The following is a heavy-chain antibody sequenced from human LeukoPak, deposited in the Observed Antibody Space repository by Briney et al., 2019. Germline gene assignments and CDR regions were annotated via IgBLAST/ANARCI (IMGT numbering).Heavy chain of an antibody. V-gene: IGHV4-39*01. CDR3: ATLTVTTAEIDY. J-gene: IGHJ4*02. CDR1: GGSISSSGYY. D-gene: IGHD4-11*01. CDR2: IYYSGST. Sequence: SETLSLTCIVSGGSISSSGYYWGWIRQPPGKGLEWIGSIYYSGSTYYNPSLKSRVTISVDTSKNQFSLKLSSVTAADTAVYYCATLTVTTAEIDYWGQGTLVTVSS.